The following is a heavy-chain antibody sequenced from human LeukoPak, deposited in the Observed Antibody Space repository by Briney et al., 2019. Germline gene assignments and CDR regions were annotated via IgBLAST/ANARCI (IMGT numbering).Heavy chain of an antibody. D-gene: IGHD3-22*01. CDR1: GFSFSSYG. CDR3: AGTIVGKWAIDY. J-gene: IGHJ4*02. CDR2: IWYDGGNK. Sequence: PGGSLRLSCAASGFSFSSYGMHWVRQAPGKGLEWVAVIWYDGGNKYYADSVKGRFTISRDNSKNTLFLQMNSLRAEDTAVYYCAGTIVGKWAIDYWGQGTLVTVSS. V-gene: IGHV3-33*01.